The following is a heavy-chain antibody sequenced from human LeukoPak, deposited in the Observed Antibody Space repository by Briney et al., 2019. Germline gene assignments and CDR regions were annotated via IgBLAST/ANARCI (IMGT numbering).Heavy chain of an antibody. J-gene: IGHJ2*01. CDR2: INHSGST. Sequence: SETLSLTCAVYGGSFSGYYWSWIRQPPGKGLEWIGEINHSGSTNYNPSLKSRVTISVDTSKNQFSLKLSSVTAADTAVYYCARGPDIAAAGHHWYFDLWGRGTLVTVSS. V-gene: IGHV4-34*01. D-gene: IGHD6-13*01. CDR3: ARGPDIAAAGHHWYFDL. CDR1: GGSFSGYY.